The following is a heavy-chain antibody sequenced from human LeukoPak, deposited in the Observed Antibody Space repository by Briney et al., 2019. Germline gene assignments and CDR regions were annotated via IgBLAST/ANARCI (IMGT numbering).Heavy chain of an antibody. CDR3: ARHLRYYYYYGMDV. J-gene: IGHJ6*02. CDR2: IYYSGST. CDR1: GGSLSSYY. D-gene: IGHD3-16*01. Sequence: SETLSLTCTVSGGSLSSYYWSWIRQPPGKGLEWIGYIYYSGSTNYNPSLKSRVTISVDTSKNQFSLKLSSVTAADTAVYYCARHLRYYYYYGMDVWGQGTTVTVSS. V-gene: IGHV4-59*08.